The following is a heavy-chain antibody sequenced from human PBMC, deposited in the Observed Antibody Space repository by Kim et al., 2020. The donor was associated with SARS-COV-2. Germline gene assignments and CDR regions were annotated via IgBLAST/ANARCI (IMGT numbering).Heavy chain of an antibody. J-gene: IGHJ3*02. CDR3: VTRDHQWLSEAFNM. Sequence: ASVKVSCKVSGYNFTKLCMHWVRQAPGKGLEWMGGFDPEEEEIIYAQKFQGRVTMTEDSSTDTAYVEVSSLRSEDTAVYYCVTRDHQWLSEAFNMWGQGTMLTVSS. CDR1: GYNFTKLC. D-gene: IGHD6-19*01. CDR2: FDPEEEEI. V-gene: IGHV1-24*01.